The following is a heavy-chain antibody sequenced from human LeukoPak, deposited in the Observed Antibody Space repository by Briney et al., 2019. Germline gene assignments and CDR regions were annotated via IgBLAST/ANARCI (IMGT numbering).Heavy chain of an antibody. D-gene: IGHD3-22*01. CDR3: ARVKYDYDSSRFDP. J-gene: IGHJ5*02. Sequence: SESLSLTCIVSGGSISSSSYYWGWIAQPPGQGLVWIGSICYSGSTYSNSSLKSRATISGDRSKNQFSRKLTSVNAADTAVDYCARVKYDYDSSRFDPWGQGTLVTVSS. V-gene: IGHV4-39*07. CDR1: GGSISSSSYY. CDR2: ICYSGST.